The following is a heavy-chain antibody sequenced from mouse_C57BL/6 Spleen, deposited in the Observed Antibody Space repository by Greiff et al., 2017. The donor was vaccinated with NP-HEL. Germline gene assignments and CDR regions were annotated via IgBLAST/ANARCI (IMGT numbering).Heavy chain of an antibody. Sequence: LVESGAELARPGASVKLSCKASGYTFTSYGISWVKQRPGQGLEWIGEIYPRSGNTYYNEKFKGKATLTADKSSSTAYMELRSLTSEDSAVYFCAARGPTAQAWFAYWGQGTLVTVSA. V-gene: IGHV1-81*01. J-gene: IGHJ3*01. CDR1: GYTFTSYG. CDR3: AARGPTAQAWFAY. CDR2: IYPRSGNT. D-gene: IGHD3-2*02.